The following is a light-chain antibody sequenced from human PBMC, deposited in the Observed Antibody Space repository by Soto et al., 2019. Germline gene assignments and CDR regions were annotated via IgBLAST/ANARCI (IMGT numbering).Light chain of an antibody. J-gene: IGLJ1*01. V-gene: IGLV1-40*01. CDR2: DNN. CDR3: QSYDSSLSGYV. Sequence: QSVLTQPPSVSGAPGQRLTISCTGSSSNIGAGYDVHWYRQPPGTAPKLLIFDNNNRPSGVPDRFSGSKSGTSASLAITGLQAEDEAEYYCQSYDSSLSGYVFGTGTKLTVL. CDR1: SSNIGAGYD.